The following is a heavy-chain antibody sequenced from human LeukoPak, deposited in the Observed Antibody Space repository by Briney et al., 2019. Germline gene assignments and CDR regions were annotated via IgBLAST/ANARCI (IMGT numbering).Heavy chain of an antibody. CDR1: GYSFTNYD. J-gene: IGHJ4*02. CDR3: ARIRGATYYFDY. Sequence: ASVKVSCKASGYSFTNYDINWVRQATGQGLEWMGWMNPKSGDTGYSQKFQGRVFITRDTSINTAYMELSSLGSDDTAVYYCARIRGATYYFDYWGQGTLVTVSS. V-gene: IGHV1-8*03. D-gene: IGHD1-26*01. CDR2: MNPKSGDT.